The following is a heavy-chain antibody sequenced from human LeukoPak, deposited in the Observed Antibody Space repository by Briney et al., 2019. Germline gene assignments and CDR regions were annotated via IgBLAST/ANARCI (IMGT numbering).Heavy chain of an antibody. Sequence: GGSLRLSCAASGFAFNTHWMSWVRRAPGKGLEWVANIKQDGSETYYVDSVRGRFTISRDNDKKSLYLQMNSLRAEDTAVYYCARDFWGAYRVDYFDYWGQGILVTVSS. CDR2: IKQDGSET. V-gene: IGHV3-7*01. J-gene: IGHJ4*02. D-gene: IGHD3-3*01. CDR3: ARDFWGAYRVDYFDY. CDR1: GFAFNTHW.